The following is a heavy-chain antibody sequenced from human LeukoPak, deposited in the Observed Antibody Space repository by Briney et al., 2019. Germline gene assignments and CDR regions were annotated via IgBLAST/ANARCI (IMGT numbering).Heavy chain of an antibody. CDR2: ISYDGSNK. J-gene: IGHJ6*02. CDR1: GFTFSSYG. V-gene: IGHV3-30*18. Sequence: PGGSLRLSCAASGFTFSSYGMHWVRQAPGKGLEWVAVISYDGSNKYYADSVKGRFTISRDNSKNTLYLQMNSLRAEDTAVYYCAKGYDLYCMDVSGQGTTVTVSS. CDR3: AKGYDLYCMDV. D-gene: IGHD1-1*01.